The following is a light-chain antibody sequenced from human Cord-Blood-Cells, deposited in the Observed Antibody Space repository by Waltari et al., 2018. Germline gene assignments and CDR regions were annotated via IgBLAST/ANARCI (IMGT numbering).Light chain of an antibody. V-gene: IGLV2-8*01. CDR2: EVS. J-gene: IGLJ1*01. CDR1: SSDVGGYNY. CDR3: SSYAGGYV. Sequence: LTQPPSASGSPGQSVTISCTGTSSDVGGYNYVSWYQQHPGKAPKLMIYEVSKRPSGVPDRFSGSKSGNTASLTVSGLQAEDEADYYCSSYAGGYVFGTGTKVTVL.